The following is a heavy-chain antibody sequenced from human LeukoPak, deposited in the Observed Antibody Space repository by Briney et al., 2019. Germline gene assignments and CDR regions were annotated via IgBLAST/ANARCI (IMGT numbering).Heavy chain of an antibody. D-gene: IGHD6-13*01. CDR1: GYTFTGYY. V-gene: IGHV1-2*02. Sequence: GASVKVSCKASGYTFTGYYMHWVRQAPGQGLEWMGWINPNSGGTNYALKFQGRVTMTRDTSISTAYMELSRLRSDDTAVYYCARSIGGQLVRLELVDYWGQGTLVTVSS. J-gene: IGHJ4*02. CDR2: INPNSGGT. CDR3: ARSIGGQLVRLELVDY.